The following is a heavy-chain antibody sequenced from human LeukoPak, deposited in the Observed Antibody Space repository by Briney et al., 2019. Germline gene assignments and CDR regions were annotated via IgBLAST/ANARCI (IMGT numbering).Heavy chain of an antibody. J-gene: IGHJ5*02. CDR2: ISAYNGNT. Sequence: GSVKVSCKASGYTFTSYGISWVRQAPGQGLEWMGWISAYNGNTNYAQKRQGRVTITTDTSTSTAYMELRSLRSDDTAVYYCARGMITFGGVIVSNWFDRWGQGTLVTVSS. D-gene: IGHD3-16*02. CDR3: ARGMITFGGVIVSNWFDR. V-gene: IGHV1-18*01. CDR1: GYTFTSYG.